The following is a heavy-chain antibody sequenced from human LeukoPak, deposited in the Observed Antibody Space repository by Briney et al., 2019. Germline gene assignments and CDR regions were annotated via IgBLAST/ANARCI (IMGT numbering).Heavy chain of an antibody. Sequence: GGSLRLSCAASGFTFSSYAMSWVRQAPGKGLEWVSAISGSGGSTYYADSVKGRFTISRDNSKNTLYLQMNSLRAEDTAVYYCAKYIGYCSGGSCAKDYYYYYMDVWGKGTTDTVSS. CDR2: ISGSGGST. D-gene: IGHD2-15*01. V-gene: IGHV3-23*01. CDR1: GFTFSSYA. CDR3: AKYIGYCSGGSCAKDYYYYYMDV. J-gene: IGHJ6*03.